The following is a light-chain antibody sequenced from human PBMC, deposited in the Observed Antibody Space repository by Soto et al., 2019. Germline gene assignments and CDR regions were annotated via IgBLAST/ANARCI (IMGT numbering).Light chain of an antibody. V-gene: IGLV3-1*01. CDR2: QDS. CDR1: KLGDKY. J-gene: IGLJ1*01. Sequence: SYELTQPPSVSVSPGQTASITCSGDKLGDKYACWYQQKPGQSPVLVIYQDSKRPSGIPERFSGSNSGNTATLTISGTKAMDEADYYCQAWDSSTASVFGTGTKLTVL. CDR3: QAWDSSTASV.